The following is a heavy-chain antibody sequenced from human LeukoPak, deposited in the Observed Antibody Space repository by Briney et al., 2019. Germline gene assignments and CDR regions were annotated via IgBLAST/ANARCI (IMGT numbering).Heavy chain of an antibody. CDR2: IRNDGTIK. V-gene: IGHV3-30*02. J-gene: IGHJ4*02. Sequence: GGSLRLSCVVSGFTFSHYSMHWVRQAPGKGRGWVAFIRNDGTIKYYADSVKGRFTISRDNSKNTLYLQVNSLRAEDTAVYYCAKSLPRIAVAGTNPFDYWGQGTLVTVSS. D-gene: IGHD6-19*01. CDR3: AKSLPRIAVAGTNPFDY. CDR1: GFTFSHYS.